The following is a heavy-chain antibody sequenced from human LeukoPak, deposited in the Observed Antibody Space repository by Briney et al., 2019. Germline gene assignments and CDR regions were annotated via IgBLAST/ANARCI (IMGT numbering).Heavy chain of an antibody. CDR3: ATPLSIGGY. J-gene: IGHJ4*02. V-gene: IGHV3-53*01. CDR1: GFSVTRNY. CDR2: MYSGGGT. D-gene: IGHD3-10*01. Sequence: GGSLRLSCAASGFSVTRNYVSWVRQAPGKGLEWVSLMYSGGGTSYADSVKGRFTISRDNAKNSLYLQMSSLRAEDTAVYYCATPLSIGGYWGQGTLVTVSS.